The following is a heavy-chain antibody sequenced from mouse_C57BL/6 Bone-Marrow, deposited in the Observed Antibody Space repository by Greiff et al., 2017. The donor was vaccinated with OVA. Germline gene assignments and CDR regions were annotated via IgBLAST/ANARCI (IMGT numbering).Heavy chain of an antibody. J-gene: IGHJ3*01. D-gene: IGHD2-2*01. CDR2: IYPRNGGT. CDR1: GYTFTSYY. Sequence: QVQLQQSGPELVKPGASVKLSCKASGYTFTSYYINWVKQRPGKGLEWIGVIYPRNGGTNYNDKFKGKATLTVDKSSRTAYMELNSLTSVDSAVYYWARDYVYDREWFADWGQGTLVTVSA. V-gene: IGHV1-85*01. CDR3: ARDYVYDREWFAD.